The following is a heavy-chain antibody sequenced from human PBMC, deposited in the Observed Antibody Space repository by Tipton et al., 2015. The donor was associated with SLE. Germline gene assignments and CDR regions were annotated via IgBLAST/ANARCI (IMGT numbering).Heavy chain of an antibody. CDR3: ARADYYDSSASDY. CDR1: GGSISSGSYY. Sequence: TLSLTCTVSGGSISSGSYYWSWIRQPAGKGLEWIGRIYTSGSTNYNPSLKSRVTISVDTSKNQFSLKLSSVTAADTAVYYCARADYYDSSASDYWGQGTLVTVSS. D-gene: IGHD3-22*01. J-gene: IGHJ4*02. V-gene: IGHV4-61*02. CDR2: IYTSGST.